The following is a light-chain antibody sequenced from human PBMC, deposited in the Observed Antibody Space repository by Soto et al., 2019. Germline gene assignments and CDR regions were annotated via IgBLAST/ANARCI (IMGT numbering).Light chain of an antibody. CDR2: SNN. Sequence: QPVLAQPPSASGTPGQRVTISCSGSSSNIGSNYLYWYQQFPGTAPKLLIHSNNQRPSGVPDRFSGSKSGTSGSLAISGLRSEDEADYYCAAWDDSLSGYVVFGGGTHLTVL. J-gene: IGLJ2*01. V-gene: IGLV1-47*02. CDR3: AAWDDSLSGYVV. CDR1: SSNIGSNY.